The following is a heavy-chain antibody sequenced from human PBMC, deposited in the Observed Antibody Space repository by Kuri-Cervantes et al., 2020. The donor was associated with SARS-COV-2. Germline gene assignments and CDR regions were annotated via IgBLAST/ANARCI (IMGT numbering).Heavy chain of an antibody. Sequence: GSLRLSCTVSGGSISSSSYYWGWIRQPPGKGLEWIGYIYYSGSTNYNPSLKSRVTISVDTSKNQFSLKLSSVTAADTAVYYCAREAGDRESYSDYWGQGTLVTVSS. V-gene: IGHV4-61*01. CDR3: AREAGDRESYSDY. D-gene: IGHD3-16*01. CDR1: GGSISSSSYY. CDR2: IYYSGST. J-gene: IGHJ4*02.